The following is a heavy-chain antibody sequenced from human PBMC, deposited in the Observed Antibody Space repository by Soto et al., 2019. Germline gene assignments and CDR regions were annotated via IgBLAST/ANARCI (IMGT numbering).Heavy chain of an antibody. CDR2: IWYDGSNK. Sequence: QVHLVESGGGVVQPGRSLRLSCAASGVTFSSYGMHWVRQAPGKGLEWVAVIWYDGSNKYYADSVKGRFTISRDKYKNTLYLQMSSLIAEDTAVYYCESVGGYGFDIWGQGTMVTVSS. V-gene: IGHV3-33*01. CDR3: ESVGGYGFDI. CDR1: GVTFSSYG. J-gene: IGHJ3*02. D-gene: IGHD6-25*01.